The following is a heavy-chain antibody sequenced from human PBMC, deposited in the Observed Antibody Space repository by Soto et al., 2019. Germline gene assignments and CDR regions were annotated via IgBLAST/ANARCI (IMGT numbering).Heavy chain of an antibody. D-gene: IGHD4-17*01. V-gene: IGHV4-30-2*01. Sequence: PSETLSLTCAVSGGSISSGGYSWSWIRQPPGNGLEWIGYIYHSGSTYYNPSLKSRVTISVDRSKNQFSLKLSSVTAADTAVYYCARGGRTTVTTFDYWGQGTLVTVSS. CDR1: GGSISSGGYS. CDR2: IYHSGST. J-gene: IGHJ4*02. CDR3: ARGGRTTVTTFDY.